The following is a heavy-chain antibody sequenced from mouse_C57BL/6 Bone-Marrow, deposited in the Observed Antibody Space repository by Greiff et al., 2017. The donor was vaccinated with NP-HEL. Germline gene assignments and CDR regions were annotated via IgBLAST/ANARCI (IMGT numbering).Heavy chain of an antibody. Sequence: QVQLQQSGAELVRPGASVKLSCKASGYTFTDYYINWVKQRPGQGLEWIARIYPGSGNTYYNEKFKGKATLTAEKSSSTAYMQLSSLTSEDSAVYFCARPGYGNYWYAMDYWGQGTSVTVSS. D-gene: IGHD2-1*01. CDR3: ARPGYGNYWYAMDY. CDR2: IYPGSGNT. V-gene: IGHV1-76*01. J-gene: IGHJ4*01. CDR1: GYTFTDYY.